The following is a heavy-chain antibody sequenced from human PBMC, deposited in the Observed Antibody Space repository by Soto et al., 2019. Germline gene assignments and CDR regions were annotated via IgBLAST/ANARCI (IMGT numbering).Heavy chain of an antibody. Sequence: GGSLRLSCVTSGFTVSSNYMSWIRQAPGKGLEWVSYISSSGSTIYYADSVKGRFTISRDNAKNSLYLQMNSLRAEDTAVYYCARGLYYYDSSGYPGYWGQGTLVTVSS. D-gene: IGHD3-22*01. CDR3: ARGLYYYDSSGYPGY. CDR2: ISSSGSTI. CDR1: GFTVSSNY. V-gene: IGHV3-11*01. J-gene: IGHJ4*02.